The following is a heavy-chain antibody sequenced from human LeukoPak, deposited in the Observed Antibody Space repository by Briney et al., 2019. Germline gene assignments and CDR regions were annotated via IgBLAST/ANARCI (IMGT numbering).Heavy chain of an antibody. CDR3: ARAGAYHFDN. Sequence: GGSLRLSCSASGFTFSSYAMHWVRQVPGKGLVWVSIINTDTRGTYYADSVKGRFTISRDNAKSILYLQMDSLRAEDTAVYYCARAGAYHFDNWGQGTLVTVSS. J-gene: IGHJ4*02. CDR1: GFTFSSYA. V-gene: IGHV3-74*01. D-gene: IGHD3-16*01. CDR2: INTDTRGT.